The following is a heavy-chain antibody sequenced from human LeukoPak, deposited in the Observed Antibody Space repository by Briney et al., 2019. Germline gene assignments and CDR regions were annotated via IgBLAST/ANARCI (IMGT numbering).Heavy chain of an antibody. D-gene: IGHD3-10*01. CDR3: ARGSGVQVWSSLDY. CDR1: AFAFSTYS. V-gene: IGHV3-21*01. Sequence: GGSLRLSCAASAFAFSTYSMNWVRQAPAKGLEWVSSISSSGSYIYYADSLEGRFTISRDNAKNSLHLQMNSLRAEDTAVYYCARGSGVQVWSSLDYWGQGTLVTVSS. J-gene: IGHJ4*02. CDR2: ISSSGSYI.